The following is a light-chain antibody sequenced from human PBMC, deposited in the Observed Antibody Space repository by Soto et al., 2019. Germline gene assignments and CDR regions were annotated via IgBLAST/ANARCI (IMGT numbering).Light chain of an antibody. CDR1: RSNVGRNT. CDR3: ATWDYSLKGVI. CDR2: NSN. V-gene: IGLV1-44*01. J-gene: IGLJ7*01. Sequence: QSVLTQPPSASGAPGQRVTISCSGRRSNVGRNTVNWYQQLPGTAPKLLIYNSNQRPSGVPDRFSGSESGTSASLAISGLQSEDEAEYYYATWDYSLKGVIFGGGTQLTVL.